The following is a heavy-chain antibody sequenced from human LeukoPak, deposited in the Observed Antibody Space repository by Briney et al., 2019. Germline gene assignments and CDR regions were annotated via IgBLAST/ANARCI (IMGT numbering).Heavy chain of an antibody. D-gene: IGHD2-15*01. CDR3: ASIQLASNYYYYGMDV. CDR2: IYYSGST. Sequence: PSETLSLTCTVSGGSISIYYWSWIRQPPGKGLEWIGYIYYSGSTNYNPSLKSRVTISVDTSKNQFSLKLSSVTAADTAVYYCASIQLASNYYYYGMDVWGQGTTVTVSS. CDR1: GGSISIYY. V-gene: IGHV4-59*01. J-gene: IGHJ6*02.